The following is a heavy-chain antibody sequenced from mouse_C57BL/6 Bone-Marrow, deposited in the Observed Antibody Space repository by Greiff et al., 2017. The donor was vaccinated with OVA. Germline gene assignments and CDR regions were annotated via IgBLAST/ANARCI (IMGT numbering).Heavy chain of an antibody. J-gene: IGHJ3*01. CDR2: INPYNGGT. Sequence: EVQLQQSGPVLVKPGASVKMSCKASGYTFTDYYMNWVKQSHGKSLEWIGVINPYNGGTSYNQKFKGKATLTVYKSSSTAYMELNSLTSEYSAVEYCARYYYGSSPFAYWGQGTLVTVSA. CDR3: ARYYYGSSPFAY. D-gene: IGHD1-1*01. V-gene: IGHV1-19*01. CDR1: GYTFTDYY.